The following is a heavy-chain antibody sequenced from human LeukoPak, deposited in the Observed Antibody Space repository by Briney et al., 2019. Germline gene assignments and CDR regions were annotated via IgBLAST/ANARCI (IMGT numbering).Heavy chain of an antibody. CDR2: MNPNSGNT. J-gene: IGHJ5*02. CDR1: GGTFSSYA. D-gene: IGHD3-10*01. Sequence: ASVKVSCKASGGTFSSYAISWVRQATGQGLEWMGWMNPNSGNTGYAQKFQGRVTMTRNTSISTAYMELSSLRSEDTAVYYCARGFSGSYQSSNWFDPWGQGTLVTVSS. V-gene: IGHV1-8*02. CDR3: ARGFSGSYQSSNWFDP.